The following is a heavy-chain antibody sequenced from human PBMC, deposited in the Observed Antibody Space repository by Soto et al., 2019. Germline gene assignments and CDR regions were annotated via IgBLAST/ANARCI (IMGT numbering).Heavy chain of an antibody. CDR1: GGSISSGGYY. CDR2: IYYSGST. CDR3: ASASVAATPRGYYYGMDV. V-gene: IGHV4-31*01. D-gene: IGHD2-15*01. Sequence: QVQLQESGPGLVKPSQTLSLTCTVSGGSISSGGYYWSWIRQHPGKGLEWIGYIYYSGSTYYNPSLTRQGTISVDTSKNQFSLKLSSVTAADTAVYYCASASVAATPRGYYYGMDVWGQGTTVTVSS. J-gene: IGHJ6*02.